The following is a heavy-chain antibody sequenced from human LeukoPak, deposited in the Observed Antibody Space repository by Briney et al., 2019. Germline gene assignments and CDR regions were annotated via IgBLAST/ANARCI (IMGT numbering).Heavy chain of an antibody. D-gene: IGHD6-13*01. CDR2: IKQDGSEK. CDR1: GFTFSSYW. Sequence: GGSLRLSCAASGFTFSSYWMSWVRQAPGKGLEWVANIKQDGSEKCYVDSVKGRFTISRDNAKNSLYLQMNSLRAEASAVYYCARDWGGIAAAGTRDYWGQGTLVTVSS. J-gene: IGHJ4*02. V-gene: IGHV3-7*01. CDR3: ARDWGGIAAAGTRDY.